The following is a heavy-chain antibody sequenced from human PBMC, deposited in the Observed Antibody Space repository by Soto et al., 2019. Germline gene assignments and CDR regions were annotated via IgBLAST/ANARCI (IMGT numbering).Heavy chain of an antibody. CDR1: GDSFTSHW. J-gene: IGHJ3*02. Sequence: WESLKISGKGSGDSFTSHWIGWVGQMPGKGLEWMGIIYPRDSETRYRPSFQGQVTISADKSISTAYLQWSSLKASDSAVYYCASRKITSDAFDIWGQGTMVTVSS. CDR3: ASRKITSDAFDI. CDR2: IYPRDSET. V-gene: IGHV5-51*01.